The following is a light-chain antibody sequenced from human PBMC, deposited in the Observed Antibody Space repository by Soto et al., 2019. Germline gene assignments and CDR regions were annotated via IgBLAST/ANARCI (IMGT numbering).Light chain of an antibody. Sequence: EIVMTQSPATLSVSPGERATLSCRASQSVSSKLAWYQQKPGQAPRLLIYAASTRATGIPDRFSGSGSGTEFTLTIPSLQSEDFAVYYCQQYSNWPPYTFGQGTKLEIK. CDR2: AAS. CDR1: QSVSSK. J-gene: IGKJ2*01. CDR3: QQYSNWPPYT. V-gene: IGKV3-15*01.